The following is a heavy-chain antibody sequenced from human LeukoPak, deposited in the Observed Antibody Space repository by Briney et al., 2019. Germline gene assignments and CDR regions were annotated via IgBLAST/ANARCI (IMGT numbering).Heavy chain of an antibody. V-gene: IGHV1-46*01. CDR3: ARAPDGYNPNDAFDI. CDR1: GYTFTSYY. CDR2: INPSGGST. Sequence: ASVKVSCKASGYTFTSYYMHWVRQAPGQGLEWMGIINPSGGSTSYAQKFQGRVTMTRDMSTSTVYMELSSLRSEDTAVYYCARAPDGYNPNDAFDIWGQGTMVTVSS. D-gene: IGHD5-24*01. J-gene: IGHJ3*02.